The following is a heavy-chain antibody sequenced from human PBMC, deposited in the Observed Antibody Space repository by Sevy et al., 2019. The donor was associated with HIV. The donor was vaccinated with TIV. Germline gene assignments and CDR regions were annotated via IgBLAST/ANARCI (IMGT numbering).Heavy chain of an antibody. J-gene: IGHJ4*02. V-gene: IGHV3-11*06. CDR2: ISSSSSYT. CDR3: ARDEGGNYDSSGYIQN. D-gene: IGHD3-22*01. CDR1: GFTFSSYA. Sequence: GGSLRLSCAASGFTFSSYAMSWIRQAPGKGLEWVSYISSSSSYTNYADSVKGRFTISRDNAKNSLYLQMNSLRAEDTAVYYCARDEGGNYDSSGYIQNWGQGTLVTVSS.